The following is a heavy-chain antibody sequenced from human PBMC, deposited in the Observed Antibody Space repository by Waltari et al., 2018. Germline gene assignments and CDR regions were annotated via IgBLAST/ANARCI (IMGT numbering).Heavy chain of an antibody. D-gene: IGHD6-19*01. Sequence: QAQLVESGGGLVRPGGSLRLSCTASGFIFSDFYMSWIRQPPGKGLECIAYISNSGDTVYYADSVKGRFAVSRDNADNSMFLQMNSLRGNDTAVYYCARGSVANPWGQGALVVVSS. CDR1: GFIFSDFY. J-gene: IGHJ5*02. V-gene: IGHV3-11*04. CDR2: ISNSGDTV. CDR3: ARGSVANP.